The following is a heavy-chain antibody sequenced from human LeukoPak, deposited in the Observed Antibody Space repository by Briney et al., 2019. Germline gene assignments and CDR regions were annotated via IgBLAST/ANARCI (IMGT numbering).Heavy chain of an antibody. CDR1: GFTFSSYA. V-gene: IGHV3-23*01. CDR2: ISSSGGNT. D-gene: IGHD3-22*01. Sequence: PGGSLRLSSAASGFTFSSYAMSWVRQAPGKGLEWVSVISSSGGNTDYADSVMGRFTISRDNSKNTLYLQMNSLRAEDTAVYYCAKSVYYDGGGYYYTGYWGQGTLVTVSS. J-gene: IGHJ4*02. CDR3: AKSVYYDGGGYYYTGY.